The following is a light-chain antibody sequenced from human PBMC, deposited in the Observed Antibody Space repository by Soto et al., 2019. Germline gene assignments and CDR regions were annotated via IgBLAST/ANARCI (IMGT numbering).Light chain of an antibody. Sequence: QSALTQPRSVSGSPGQSVSISCTGTSSDVGRYSYVSWYQQHPGKAPKLMIYDVSERPSGVPDRFSGSKSGNTASLTISGLQAEDEADYYCCSYAGSNYVFGTGTKVTVL. J-gene: IGLJ1*01. CDR2: DVS. V-gene: IGLV2-11*01. CDR1: SSDVGRYSY. CDR3: CSYAGSNYV.